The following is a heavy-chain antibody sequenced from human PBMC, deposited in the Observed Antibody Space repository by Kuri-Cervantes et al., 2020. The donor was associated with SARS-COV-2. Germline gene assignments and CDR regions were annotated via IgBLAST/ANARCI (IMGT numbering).Heavy chain of an antibody. Sequence: ASVKVSCKASGYTFTGYYMHWVRQAPGQGLEWMGWISPNSGGTNYAQKFQGRVTMTRDTSISTAYMELSRLRSDDTAVCYCARDRGYDILTGYYSFDYWGQGTLVTVSS. CDR1: GYTFTGYY. V-gene: IGHV1-2*02. CDR2: ISPNSGGT. D-gene: IGHD3-9*01. J-gene: IGHJ4*02. CDR3: ARDRGYDILTGYYSFDY.